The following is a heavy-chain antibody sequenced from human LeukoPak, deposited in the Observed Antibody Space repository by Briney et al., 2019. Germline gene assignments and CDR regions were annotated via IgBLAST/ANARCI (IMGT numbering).Heavy chain of an antibody. CDR3: ARDSTLGYCSGGSCYRNDY. CDR1: GYTFTSYG. J-gene: IGHJ4*02. D-gene: IGHD2-15*01. V-gene: IGHV1-69*04. CDR2: IIPILGIA. Sequence: SVKVSCKASGYTFTSYGISWVRQAPGQGLEWMGRIIPILGIANYAQKFQGRVTITADKSTSTAYMELSSLRSEDTAVYYCARDSTLGYCSGGSCYRNDYWGQGTLVTVSS.